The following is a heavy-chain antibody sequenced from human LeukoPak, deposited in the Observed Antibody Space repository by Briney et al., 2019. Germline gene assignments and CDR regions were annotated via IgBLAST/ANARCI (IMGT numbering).Heavy chain of an antibody. CDR1: GFTFRSYG. CDR3: ASDGIAVGRGIGYFDY. J-gene: IGHJ4*02. V-gene: IGHV3-33*01. D-gene: IGHD6-13*01. Sequence: GKSLRLSCAASGFTFRSYGMHWVRQAPGKGLEWVAVIWYDGSNKYYADSVKGRFTISRDNSENTLYLQMNSLRAEDTALYYCASDGIAVGRGIGYFDYWGQGTLVTVSS. CDR2: IWYDGSNK.